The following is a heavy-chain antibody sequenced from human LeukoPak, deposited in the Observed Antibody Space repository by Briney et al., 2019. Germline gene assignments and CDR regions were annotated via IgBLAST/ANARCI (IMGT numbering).Heavy chain of an antibody. Sequence: GRSLRLSCAASGFTFSHYALHWVRQAPGKGLEWVARIGHDGADKYYADSVKGRFTISRDNSKNTLYLQMNSLRAEDTAVYYCAKDLISYYYGSGTMGVWGKGTTVTISS. CDR1: GFTFSHYA. J-gene: IGHJ6*03. CDR2: IGHDGADK. D-gene: IGHD3-10*01. CDR3: AKDLISYYYGSGTMGV. V-gene: IGHV3-30*04.